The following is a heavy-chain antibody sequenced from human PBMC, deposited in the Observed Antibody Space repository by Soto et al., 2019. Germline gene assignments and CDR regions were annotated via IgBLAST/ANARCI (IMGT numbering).Heavy chain of an antibody. V-gene: IGHV1-18*01. CDR1: GYSFTAYG. CDR2: ISGYNGST. CDR3: AREGPAPHCHYAMNV. Sequence: QVQLVQSRGEVKKPGASVKVSCKTSGYSFTAYGISWVRQAPGQGLEWMGWISGYNGSTNYAQNLQGRVTMTTDTPTRPANWGLRSLKPTDTAGYYGAREGPAPHCHYAMNVWGKG. J-gene: IGHJ6*04. D-gene: IGHD2-21*02.